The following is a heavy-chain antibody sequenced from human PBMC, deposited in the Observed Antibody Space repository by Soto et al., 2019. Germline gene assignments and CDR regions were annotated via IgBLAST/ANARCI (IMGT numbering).Heavy chain of an antibody. V-gene: IGHV4-34*01. J-gene: IGHJ4*02. D-gene: IGHD3-10*01. CDR2: INHSGST. Sequence: SLTCAVYGGSFSGYYWSWIRQPPGKGLEWIGEINHSGSTNYNPSLKSRVTISVDTSKNQFSLKLSSVTAADTAVYYCARSARVRGVINNWGQGTLVTVPS. CDR1: GGSFSGYY. CDR3: ARSARVRGVINN.